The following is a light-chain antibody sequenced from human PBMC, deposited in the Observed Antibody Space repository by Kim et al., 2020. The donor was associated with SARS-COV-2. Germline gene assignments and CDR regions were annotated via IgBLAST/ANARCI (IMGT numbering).Light chain of an antibody. J-gene: IGLJ7*01. CDR2: DVT. CDR1: SSDVGGYNY. Sequence: QSALTQPASVSGSPGQSITISCTGTSSDVGGYNYVPWYQQHPGKAPKLIIYDVTQRASGISDRFSGSKSANTASLTISGLQTEDEADYYCSSQTSSLTVLFGGGTQLTVL. CDR3: SSQTSSLTVL. V-gene: IGLV2-14*01.